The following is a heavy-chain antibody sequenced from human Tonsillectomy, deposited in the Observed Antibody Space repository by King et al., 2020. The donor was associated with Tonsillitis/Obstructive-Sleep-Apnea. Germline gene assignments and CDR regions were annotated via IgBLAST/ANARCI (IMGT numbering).Heavy chain of an antibody. V-gene: IGHV1-18*01. Sequence: VQLVESGAEVKKPGASVKVSCKASGYTITSYGISWVRQAPGQGLEWMGWISGYNGYTKYAQKLQGRVTMTTDTSTSTAYMELRGLTSDDTAVYYCARSVGPAAFDYWGQGTLVTVSS. CDR3: ARSVGPAAFDY. J-gene: IGHJ4*02. CDR2: ISGYNGYT. D-gene: IGHD2-2*01. CDR1: GYTITSYG.